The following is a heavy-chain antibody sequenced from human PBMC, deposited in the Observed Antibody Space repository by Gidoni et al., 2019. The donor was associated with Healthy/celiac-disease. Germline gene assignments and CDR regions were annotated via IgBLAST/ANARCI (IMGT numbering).Heavy chain of an antibody. V-gene: IGHV4-39*01. D-gene: IGHD6-6*01. Sequence: QLQLPASGPGLLQPSETPSLPCTVSGGSISSSRYYWGWIRQPPGKGLEWSGRIYYSGSTYYNPSLKSRVTISVDTSKNQFSLKLSSVTAADTAVYYCARMPYSSSKDYYYMDVWGKGTTVTVSS. CDR2: IYYSGST. CDR1: GGSISSSRYY. J-gene: IGHJ6*03. CDR3: ARMPYSSSKDYYYMDV.